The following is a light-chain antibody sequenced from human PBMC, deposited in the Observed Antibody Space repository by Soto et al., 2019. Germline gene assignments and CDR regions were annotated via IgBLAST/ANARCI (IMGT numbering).Light chain of an antibody. J-gene: IGLJ2*01. CDR1: SGHSSYA. V-gene: IGLV4-69*01. CDR2: LNSDGSH. CDR3: QTWGTGIQV. Sequence: QSVLTQSPSASASLGASVKLTCTLSSGHSSYAIAWHQQQPDKGPRYLMKLNSDGSHSKGDGIPDRFSGSSSGAERYLIISSLQPEDEADYYCQTWGTGIQVFGGGPKLTVL.